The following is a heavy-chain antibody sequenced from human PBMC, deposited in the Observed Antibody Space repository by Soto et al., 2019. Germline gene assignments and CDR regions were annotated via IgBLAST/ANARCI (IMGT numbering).Heavy chain of an antibody. V-gene: IGHV6-1*01. Sequence: SQTLSLTCAISGDSVSSNSAAWNWIRQSPSRGLEWLGRTYYRSKWYNDYAVSVKSRITINPDTSKNQFSLQLNSVTPEDTAVYYCARSLNSWLCLPRALFDFRGQGTSVTVSS. D-gene: IGHD3-16*01. CDR2: TYYRSKWYN. CDR1: GDSVSSNSAA. CDR3: ARSLNSWLCLPRALFDF. J-gene: IGHJ4*02.